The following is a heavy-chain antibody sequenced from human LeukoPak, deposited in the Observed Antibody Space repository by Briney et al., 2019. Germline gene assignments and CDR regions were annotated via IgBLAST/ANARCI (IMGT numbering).Heavy chain of an antibody. J-gene: IGHJ6*03. CDR2: IYSGGST. D-gene: IGHD6-19*01. CDR1: GFTFSSFA. V-gene: IGHV3-66*01. Sequence: PGGSLRLSCAASGFTFSSFAMHWVRQAPGKGLEWVSVIYSGGSTYYADSVKGRFTISRDNSKNTLYLQMNSLRAEDTAVYYCARGDYSSGPDDYYMDVWGKGTTVTISS. CDR3: ARGDYSSGPDDYYMDV.